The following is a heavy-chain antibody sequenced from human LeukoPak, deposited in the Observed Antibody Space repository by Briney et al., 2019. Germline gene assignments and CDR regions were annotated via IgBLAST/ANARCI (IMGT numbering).Heavy chain of an antibody. J-gene: IGHJ6*02. D-gene: IGHD3-22*01. CDR2: IIPILGIA. CDR3: ARDQDSSGRYYYYYGMDV. CDR1: GGTFSSYA. V-gene: IGHV1-69*04. Sequence: SVKVSCKASGGTFSSYAISWVRQAPGQGLEWMGRIIPILGIANYAQKFQGRVTITADKSTSTASMELSSLRSEDTAVYYCARDQDSSGRYYYYYGMDVWGQGTKVTVSS.